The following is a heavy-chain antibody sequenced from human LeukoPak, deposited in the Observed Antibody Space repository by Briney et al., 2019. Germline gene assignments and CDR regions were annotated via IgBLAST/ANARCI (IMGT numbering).Heavy chain of an antibody. CDR3: ARQNNGGNRRFDY. Sequence: SETLSLTCTVSGGSISSSSYYWGWIRQPPGKGLEWIGSIYYSGSTYYNPSLKSRVTISVDTSKNQFSLKLSSVTAADTAVYYCARQNNGGNRRFDYWGQGTLVTVSS. V-gene: IGHV4-39*01. D-gene: IGHD4-23*01. CDR2: IYYSGST. J-gene: IGHJ4*02. CDR1: GGSISSSSYY.